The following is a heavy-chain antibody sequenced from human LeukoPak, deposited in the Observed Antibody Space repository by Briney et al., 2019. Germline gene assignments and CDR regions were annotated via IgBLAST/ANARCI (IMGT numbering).Heavy chain of an antibody. J-gene: IGHJ3*02. CDR3: ARYIVSYPHDAFDI. D-gene: IGHD1-26*01. CDR1: GGSTSSYY. V-gene: IGHV4-59*01. Sequence: PSETLSLTCTVSGGSTSSYYWSWIRQPPGKGLEWIGYIYYSGSTSYNPSLKSRVTISVDTSKKQFSLKLSSVTAADTAFYYCARYIVSYPHDAFDIWGQGTMVTVSS. CDR2: IYYSGST.